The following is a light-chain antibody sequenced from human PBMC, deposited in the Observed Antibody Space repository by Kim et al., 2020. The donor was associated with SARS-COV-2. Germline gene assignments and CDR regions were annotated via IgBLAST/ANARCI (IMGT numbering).Light chain of an antibody. CDR3: QQYDVDPET. V-gene: IGKV1-5*03. CDR1: QNIHIW. J-gene: IGKJ1*01. Sequence: GDRVTISCQASQNIHIWLAWFQQKPGKAPRVLMYKASNLESGVPSRFSGTGSGTEFTLTISSLQPDDSATYYCQQYDVDPETFGQGTKV. CDR2: KAS.